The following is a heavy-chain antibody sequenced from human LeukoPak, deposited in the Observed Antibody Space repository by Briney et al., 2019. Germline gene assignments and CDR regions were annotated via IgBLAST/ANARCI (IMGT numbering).Heavy chain of an antibody. CDR3: ARGPPSALLYCNGRNCYSGLFDP. J-gene: IGHJ5*02. Sequence: ASVTVSCTASGYTFTRYAVHWVRQAPGQRLEWMGWIDAGNGNTKYSQKFQGRVTITRDTSASTVYMELTSLTSEDTAMYYCARGPPSALLYCNGRNCYSGLFDPWGQGTLVTVSS. V-gene: IGHV1-3*01. CDR2: IDAGNGNT. CDR1: GYTFTRYA. D-gene: IGHD2-15*01.